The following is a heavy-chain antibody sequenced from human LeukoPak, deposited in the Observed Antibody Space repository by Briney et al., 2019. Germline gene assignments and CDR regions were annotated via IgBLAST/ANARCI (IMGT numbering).Heavy chain of an antibody. D-gene: IGHD4-17*01. CDR3: AGYRDYWDWHFDL. CDR2: MYYSGST. Sequence: PSETLSLTCTVSGGSISTYYWSWIRQPPGKGLEWIGYMYYSGSTNYNPSLKSRVTISIDTSKNQFSLKLTSVTAADTAVYYCAGYRDYWDWHFDLWGRGAPVTVSP. CDR1: GGSISTYY. J-gene: IGHJ2*01. V-gene: IGHV4-59*01.